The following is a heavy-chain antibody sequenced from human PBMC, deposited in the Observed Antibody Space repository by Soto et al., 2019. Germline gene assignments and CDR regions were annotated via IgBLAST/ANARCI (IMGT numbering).Heavy chain of an antibody. V-gene: IGHV1-3*05. J-gene: IGHJ4*02. CDR2: INAGNGNT. CDR1: GYTFISYA. D-gene: IGHD3-10*01. Sequence: QVQLVQSGAEEKKPGASVKVSCKASGYTFISYAMYWVRQAPGQRLEWMGRINAGNGNTKYSQKFQGRVIITRDTSASTAYMELNSLRSEDTAVYYCARDFNYGSGDYWGQGTLVTVSS. CDR3: ARDFNYGSGDY.